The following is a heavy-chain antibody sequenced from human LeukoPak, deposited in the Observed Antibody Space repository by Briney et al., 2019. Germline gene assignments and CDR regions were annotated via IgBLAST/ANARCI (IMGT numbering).Heavy chain of an antibody. Sequence: SETLSLTCTVSGGSISSYYWSWIRQPAGKGLEWIGRIYTSGSTNCNPSLKSRVTMSVDTSKNQFSLKLSSVTAADTAVYYCARVVQYYYYYYMDVWGKGTTVTVSS. J-gene: IGHJ6*03. CDR1: GGSISSYY. CDR2: IYTSGST. V-gene: IGHV4-4*07. CDR3: ARVVQYYYYYYMDV.